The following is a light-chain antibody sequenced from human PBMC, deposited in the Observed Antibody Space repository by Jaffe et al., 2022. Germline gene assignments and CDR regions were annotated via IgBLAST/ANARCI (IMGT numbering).Light chain of an antibody. V-gene: IGKV1-39*01. Sequence: DIQMTQSPSSLSASVGDRVTITCRASQSISVYLNWYQQKPGNAPKLLIYAASSLQSGVPSRFSGSGSGTDFTLTITSLQPEDFAIYYCQQSYSTWTFGQGTKVEIK. CDR1: QSISVY. CDR3: QQSYSTWT. J-gene: IGKJ1*01. CDR2: AAS.